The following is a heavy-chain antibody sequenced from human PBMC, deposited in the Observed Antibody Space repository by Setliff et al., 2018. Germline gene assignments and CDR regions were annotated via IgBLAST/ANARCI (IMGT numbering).Heavy chain of an antibody. CDR3: AKDPSWVNLGELSSPDY. CDR1: GFGFTTFG. CDR2: ISPYSGNT. V-gene: IGHV1-18*01. Sequence: ASVKVSCKTSGFGFTTFGFSWVRQAPGQGLEWLGSISPYSGNTNYPQWLQGRVTMTTDTSATTVYMELNSLRAEDTAVYYCAKDPSWVNLGELSSPDYWGQGTLVTVSS. D-gene: IGHD3-16*02. J-gene: IGHJ4*02.